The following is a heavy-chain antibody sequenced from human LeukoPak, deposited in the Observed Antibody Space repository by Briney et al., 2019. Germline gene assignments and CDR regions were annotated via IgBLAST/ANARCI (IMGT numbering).Heavy chain of an antibody. CDR2: ISGSGGST. CDR1: GFTFSSYG. CDR3: AKSYVRGVIDY. J-gene: IGHJ4*02. Sequence: GGSLRPSCAASGFTFSSYGMSWVRQAPGKGLEWVSAISGSGGSTYYADSVKGRFTISRDNSKNTLYLQMNSLRAEDTAVYYCAKSYVRGVIDYWGQGTLVTVSS. D-gene: IGHD3-10*02. V-gene: IGHV3-23*01.